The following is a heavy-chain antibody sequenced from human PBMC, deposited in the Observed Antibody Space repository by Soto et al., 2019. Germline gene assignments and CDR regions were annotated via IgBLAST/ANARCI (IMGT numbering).Heavy chain of an antibody. CDR3: AKNGGADGYFGNWLAP. J-gene: IGHJ5*02. CDR1: GGTFSHYP. D-gene: IGHD5-12*01. Sequence: QVHLVQSGAEVKKPGSSVNVSCKSSGGTFSHYPITWLRQAPGQGLEWVGRIIPIFGTTNGAQKFQGRVTITADETTTTAYMELSGLRSDDTAVYYCAKNGGADGYFGNWLAPWGQGTLVTVSS. CDR2: IIPIFGTT. V-gene: IGHV1-69*15.